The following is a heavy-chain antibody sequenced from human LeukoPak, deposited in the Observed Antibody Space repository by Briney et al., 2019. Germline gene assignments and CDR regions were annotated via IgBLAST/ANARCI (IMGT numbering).Heavy chain of an antibody. CDR3: ARGYSSSSGWFDP. CDR1: RDTLTSYY. V-gene: IGHV1-46*01. J-gene: IGHJ5*02. Sequence: GASAKVSCKPSRDTLTSYYMHCVPQAPGQGLDSMGIINPSGGSTSYAQKFQGRVTMTRDTSTSTVYMELSSLRSEDTAVYYCARGYSSSSGWFDPWGQGTLVTVSS. CDR2: INPSGGST. D-gene: IGHD6-6*01.